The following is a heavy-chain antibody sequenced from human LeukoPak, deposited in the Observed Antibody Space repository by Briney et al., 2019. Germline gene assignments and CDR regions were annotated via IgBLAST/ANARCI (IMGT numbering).Heavy chain of an antibody. J-gene: IGHJ6*02. D-gene: IGHD4-23*01. CDR1: GGTFSSYA. CDR3: ARDGYGGTLYYYYYYGMDV. CDR2: VIPIFGTA. Sequence: SVKVSCKASGGTFSSYAISWVRQALGQGLEWMGGVIPIFGTANYAQKFQGRVTITADESTSTAYMELSSLRSEDTVVYYCARDGYGGTLYYYYYYGMDVWGQGTTVTVSS. V-gene: IGHV1-69*01.